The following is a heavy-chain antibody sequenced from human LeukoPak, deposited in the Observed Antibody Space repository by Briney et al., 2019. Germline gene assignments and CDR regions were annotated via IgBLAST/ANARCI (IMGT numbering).Heavy chain of an antibody. Sequence: GGSLRLSCAASGFTFSIYTMNWVRQAPGKGPEWVAYISSTSVSIDYADSVKGRFYISRENAKNSLYLQINSLRAEDTAVYYCARRQLGPRLWDAFDVWGQGTVVTVSS. J-gene: IGHJ3*01. V-gene: IGHV3-48*04. D-gene: IGHD7-27*01. CDR3: ARRQLGPRLWDAFDV. CDR2: ISSTSVSI. CDR1: GFTFSIYT.